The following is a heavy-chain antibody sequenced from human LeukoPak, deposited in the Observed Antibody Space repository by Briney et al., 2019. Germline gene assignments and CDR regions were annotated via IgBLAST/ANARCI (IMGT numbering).Heavy chain of an antibody. CDR2: IYYSGST. CDR1: GGSISSSSYY. Sequence: SETLSLTCTVSGGSISSSSYYWGWIRQPPGKGLGWIGSIYYSGSTYYNPSLKSRVTISVDTSKNQFSLKLSSVTAADTAVYYCARVLWFGEFPSWFDPWGQGTLVTVSS. CDR3: ARVLWFGEFPSWFDP. V-gene: IGHV4-39*07. D-gene: IGHD3-10*01. J-gene: IGHJ5*02.